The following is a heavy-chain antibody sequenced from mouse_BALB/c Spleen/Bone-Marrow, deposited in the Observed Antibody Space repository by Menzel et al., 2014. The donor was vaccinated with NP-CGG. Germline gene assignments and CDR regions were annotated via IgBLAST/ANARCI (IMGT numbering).Heavy chain of an antibody. Sequence: VQLQQSGAELVKSGASVKLSCTASGFNIKDTYMHWVKQRPEQGLEWIGRIDPANGNTRYDPKLQGKATITADTSSNTAYLQLSSLTSEDTAVYYCARYYYGTLLDYWGQGTTLTVSS. J-gene: IGHJ2*01. D-gene: IGHD1-1*01. V-gene: IGHV14-3*02. CDR1: GFNIKDTY. CDR2: IDPANGNT. CDR3: ARYYYGTLLDY.